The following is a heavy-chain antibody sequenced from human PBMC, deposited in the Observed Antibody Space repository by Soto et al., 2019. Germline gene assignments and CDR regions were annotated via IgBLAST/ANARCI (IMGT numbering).Heavy chain of an antibody. CDR3: ARGRTPFH. CDR2: INHSGST. Sequence: PSETLSLTCAVYGGSFSGYYWSWTRQPPGKGLEWIGEINHSGSTNYNPSLKSRVTISVDTSKNQFSLKLSSVTAADTAVYYCARGRTPFHWGQGTLVTVSS. V-gene: IGHV4-34*01. J-gene: IGHJ4*02. CDR1: GGSFSGYY.